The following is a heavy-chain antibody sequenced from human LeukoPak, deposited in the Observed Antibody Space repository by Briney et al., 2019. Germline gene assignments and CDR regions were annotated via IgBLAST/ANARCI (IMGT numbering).Heavy chain of an antibody. J-gene: IGHJ4*02. V-gene: IGHV4-39*07. D-gene: IGHD5-18*01. CDR3: ARDRGDTAMVNTLDY. CDR1: YGSISDISYY. CDR2: IYYSGRT. Sequence: SETLSLTCTVSYGSISDISYYWGWIRQPPGNGLEWIGSIYYSGRTYYNSSLKSRVTISVDTSKNQFSLKVTSVTAADTAVYYCARDRGDTAMVNTLDYWGQGTLVTVSS.